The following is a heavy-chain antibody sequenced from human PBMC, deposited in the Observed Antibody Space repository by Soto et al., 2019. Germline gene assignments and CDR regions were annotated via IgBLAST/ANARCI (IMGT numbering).Heavy chain of an antibody. D-gene: IGHD6-13*01. CDR2: MNPGSGKT. CDR1: GYAFINFD. CDR3: ARMASAGTLNWFDP. Sequence: GXAGEDSCRASGYAFINFDSSWVRQAAGQGLECLGWMNPGSGKTGYASKFQGRVAMTRDASTGTSHLELSSLTSDDTAVYYCARMASAGTLNWFDPWGQGTLVTFPS. V-gene: IGHV1-8*02. J-gene: IGHJ5*02.